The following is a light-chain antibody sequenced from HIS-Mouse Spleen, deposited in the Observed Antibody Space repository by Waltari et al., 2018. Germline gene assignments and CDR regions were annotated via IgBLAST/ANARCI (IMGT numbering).Light chain of an antibody. CDR1: SSDVGGYNY. CDR3: SSYTSSSTYV. CDR2: DVS. V-gene: IGLV2-14*03. J-gene: IGLJ1*01. Sequence: PGQSITISCTGTSSDVGGYNYVSWYQQHPGKAPKLMIYDVSNRPSGVSNRFSGSKSGNTASLTISGLQAEDEADYYCSSYTSSSTYVFGSGTKVTVL.